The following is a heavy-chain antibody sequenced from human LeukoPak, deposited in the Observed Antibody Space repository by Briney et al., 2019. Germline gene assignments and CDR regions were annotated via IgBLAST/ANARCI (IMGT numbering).Heavy chain of an antibody. J-gene: IGHJ6*02. CDR3: VVVTTAYYYYGMDV. V-gene: IGHV1-8*01. D-gene: IGHD4-17*01. Sequence: ASVKVSCKASGYTFTSYDINWVRQATGQGLEWMGWMNPNSGNTGYAQKFQGRVTMTRNTSISTAYMELSSLRSEDTAVYYCVVVTTAYYYYGMDVWGQGTTVTVSS. CDR1: GYTFTSYD. CDR2: MNPNSGNT.